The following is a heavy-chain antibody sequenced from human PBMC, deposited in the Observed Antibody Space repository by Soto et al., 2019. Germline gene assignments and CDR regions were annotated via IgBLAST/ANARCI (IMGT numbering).Heavy chain of an antibody. D-gene: IGHD7-27*01. CDR3: ARGPSGDKVDS. J-gene: IGHJ4*02. CDR1: GGSISTVDYW. CDR2: IYDGGRT. V-gene: IGHV4-30-4*01. Sequence: QVQLQESGPGLVKPSQTLSLTCTVSGGSISTVDYWWSWIRQSPDMGLEWIGHIYDGGRTYHNPSLESRVTMSVDTSTSQLSLTLSSVSAADTAVYYCARGPSGDKVDSWGQGTLVTVSS.